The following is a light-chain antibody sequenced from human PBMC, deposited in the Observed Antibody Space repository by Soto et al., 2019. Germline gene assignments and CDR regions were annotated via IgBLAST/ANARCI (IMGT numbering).Light chain of an antibody. V-gene: IGKV3-11*01. CDR3: QQRSTWPTA. Sequence: EIVLTQSTATLSLSPGERATLSCRASQSVSRYLVWYQQKPGQAPRLLIYDTSNRATGIPARFSGSGSGTDFTLTISSLEPEDFAVYYCQQRSTWPTAFGQGTKVEI. CDR1: QSVSRY. CDR2: DTS. J-gene: IGKJ1*01.